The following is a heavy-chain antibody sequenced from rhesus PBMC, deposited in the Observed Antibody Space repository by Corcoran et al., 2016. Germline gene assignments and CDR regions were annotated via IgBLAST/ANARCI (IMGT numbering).Heavy chain of an antibody. D-gene: IGHD4-29*01. CDR2: IYGSSTST. CDR3: ARDSAQLKFDY. Sequence: QVQLQESGPGVVKPSETLSLTCAVPGGSIRDSYRWSWIRQPPGTGLEWIGYIYGSSTSTNYNPSLKSRVTISKDTSKNQFSLKLSSVTAADTAVYYCARDSAQLKFDYGGQGVLVTVSS. CDR1: GGSIRDSYR. V-gene: IGHV4S10*01. J-gene: IGHJ4*01.